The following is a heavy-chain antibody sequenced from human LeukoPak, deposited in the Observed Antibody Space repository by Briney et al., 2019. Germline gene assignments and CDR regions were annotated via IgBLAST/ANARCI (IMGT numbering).Heavy chain of an antibody. CDR2: IYHSGST. J-gene: IGHJ3*02. V-gene: IGHV4-4*02. CDR1: GGSISSSNW. CDR3: ARYSRGNSAVGAFDI. D-gene: IGHD4-23*01. Sequence: SETLSLTCAVSGGSISSSNWWSWVRQPPGKGLEWIGEIYHSGSTNYNPSLKSRVTIPVDKSKNQFSLKLSSVTAADTAVYYCARYSRGNSAVGAFDIWGQGTMVTVSS.